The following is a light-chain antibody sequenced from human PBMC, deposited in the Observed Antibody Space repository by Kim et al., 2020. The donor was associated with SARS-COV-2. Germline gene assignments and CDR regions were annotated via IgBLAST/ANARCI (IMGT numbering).Light chain of an antibody. Sequence: DFQMTQSPSSLSASVGDRVTITCRASQGISNYLAWYQQKPGKVPKLLIYAASALQSGVPSRFSGSGSGTDFTLTISSLQPEDVATYYCQNETFGQGTKVDIK. J-gene: IGKJ1*01. CDR3: QNET. CDR1: QGISNY. V-gene: IGKV1-27*01. CDR2: AAS.